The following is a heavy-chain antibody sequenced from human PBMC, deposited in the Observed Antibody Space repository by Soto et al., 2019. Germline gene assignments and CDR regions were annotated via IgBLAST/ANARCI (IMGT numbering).Heavy chain of an antibody. CDR1: NGSISGFY. J-gene: IGHJ4*02. CDR3: VRVGVGIGNHFDS. D-gene: IGHD1-26*01. Sequence: SETLSLTCSVSNGSISGFYWTWIRQPPGKILEWIGYIHYSGRTDYNPSLTSRATMSVDTSKNQFSLNLKSITYADTAVYYCVRVGVGIGNHFDSWGRGTLVTVSS. CDR2: IHYSGRT. V-gene: IGHV4-59*12.